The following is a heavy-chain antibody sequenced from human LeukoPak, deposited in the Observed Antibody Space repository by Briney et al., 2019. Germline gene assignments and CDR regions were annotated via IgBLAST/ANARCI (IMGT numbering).Heavy chain of an antibody. Sequence: GGSLRLSCAASGFTFSTYAMHWVRQAPGKGLEWVALIRYDGSNKFYADSVKGRFTISRDNSKNTLYLQMNSLRAEDMAVYYCARDGGRPYYYGSGSPYYFDYWGQGTLVTVSS. D-gene: IGHD3-10*01. CDR3: ARDGGRPYYYGSGSPYYFDY. CDR1: GFTFSTYA. J-gene: IGHJ4*02. CDR2: IRYDGSNK. V-gene: IGHV3-30*02.